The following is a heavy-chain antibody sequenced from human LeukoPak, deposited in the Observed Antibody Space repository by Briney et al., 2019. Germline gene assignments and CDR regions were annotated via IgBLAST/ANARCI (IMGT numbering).Heavy chain of an antibody. CDR3: ARAGFGATDPYYYYGMDV. D-gene: IGHD3-10*01. Sequence: ASVKVSCKASGGTFSSYAISWVRQAPGQGLEWMGRIIPILGIANYAQKFQGRVTITADKSTSTAYMEPSSLRSEDTAVYYCARAGFGATDPYYYYGMDVWGQGTTVTVSS. J-gene: IGHJ6*02. V-gene: IGHV1-69*04. CDR2: IIPILGIA. CDR1: GGTFSSYA.